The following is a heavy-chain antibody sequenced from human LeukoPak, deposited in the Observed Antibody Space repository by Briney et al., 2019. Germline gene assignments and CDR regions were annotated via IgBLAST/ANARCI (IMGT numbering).Heavy chain of an antibody. CDR2: IYYSGST. CDR1: XY. CDR3: ATHYYDSSGYYYSEYFQH. V-gene: IGHV4-31*02. Sequence: XYWSWIRQHPGKGLEWIGYIYYSGSTYYNPSLKSRVTISVDTSKNQFSLKLSSVTAADTAVYYCATHYYDSSGYYYSEYFQHWGQGTLVTVSS. D-gene: IGHD3-22*01. J-gene: IGHJ1*01.